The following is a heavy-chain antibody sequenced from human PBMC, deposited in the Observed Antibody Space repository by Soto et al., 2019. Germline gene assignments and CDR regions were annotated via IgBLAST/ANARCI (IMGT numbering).Heavy chain of an antibody. CDR2: ISSTTNYI. Sequence: GGSLRLSCAASGFTFTRYSMNWVRQAPGKGLEWVSSISSTTNYIYYGDSMKGRFTISRDNAKNSLYLEMNSLRAEDTAVYYCAGGSKDFNSNFGYCRQVHRVTASS. J-gene: IGHJ4*02. CDR1: GFTFTRYS. CDR3: AGGSKDFNSNFGY. V-gene: IGHV3-21*06.